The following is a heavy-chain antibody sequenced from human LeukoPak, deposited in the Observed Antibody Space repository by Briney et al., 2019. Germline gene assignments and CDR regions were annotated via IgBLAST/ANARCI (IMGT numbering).Heavy chain of an antibody. CDR2: INHSAST. V-gene: IGHV4-34*01. Sequence: PSETLSLTCAVYGGSFSGYYWSWIRQPPGKGLEWLGEINHSASTNYNPSLKSRVTILVDTSKKQFSLRLSSVTAADTAVYYCARGVDSSGYYNWFDPWGQGTLVTVSS. J-gene: IGHJ5*02. D-gene: IGHD3-22*01. CDR3: ARGVDSSGYYNWFDP. CDR1: GGSFSGYY.